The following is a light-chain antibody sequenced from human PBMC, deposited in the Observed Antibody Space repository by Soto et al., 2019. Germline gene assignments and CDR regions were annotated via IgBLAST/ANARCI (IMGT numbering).Light chain of an antibody. CDR3: HDYGGAPYT. CDR1: QSVNRKY. Sequence: EIVLTQSPPTLSLSPGERVTLSCRASQSVNRKYLAWYQQKRGQAPRLLIYDASSRATGVPDRFSGSGSGTDSTLTISSLEPEDCAVYYCHDYGGAPYTFGPGTTVDIK. CDR2: DAS. J-gene: IGKJ2*01. V-gene: IGKV3-20*01.